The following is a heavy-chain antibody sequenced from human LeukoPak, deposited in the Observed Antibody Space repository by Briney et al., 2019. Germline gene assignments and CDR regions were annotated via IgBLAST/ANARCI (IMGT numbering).Heavy chain of an antibody. D-gene: IGHD2-2*02. J-gene: IGHJ3*02. Sequence: GGSLRLSCAASGFSFSAYWMSWVRQASGKGLEWVANINLDGSEKYYVDSVRGRFTISRDNAKNSLYLQMNRLRDEDAAVYFCARDVKYPLDIWGQGTMVTVSS. CDR1: GFSFSAYW. CDR2: INLDGSEK. V-gene: IGHV3-7*01. CDR3: ARDVKYPLDI.